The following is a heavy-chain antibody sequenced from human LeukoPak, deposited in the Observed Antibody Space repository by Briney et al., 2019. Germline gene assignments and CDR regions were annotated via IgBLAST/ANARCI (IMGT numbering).Heavy chain of an antibody. CDR1: GFTFSSHG. CDR2: ISYDGSKK. Sequence: PGGSLRLSCAASGFTFSSHGMHWVRQAPGKGLEWVAVISYDGSKKYYADSVKGRFTISRDSSENTVYLQVSSLRTEDTAVYYCAKGQNRNGGALAYWGQGTLVTVSS. J-gene: IGHJ4*02. D-gene: IGHD3-16*01. CDR3: AKGQNRNGGALAY. V-gene: IGHV3-30*18.